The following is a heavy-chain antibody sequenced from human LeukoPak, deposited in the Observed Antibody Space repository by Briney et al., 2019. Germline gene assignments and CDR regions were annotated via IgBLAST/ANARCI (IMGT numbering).Heavy chain of an antibody. CDR1: GGSISGYD. V-gene: IGHV4-4*07. J-gene: IGHJ4*02. CDR3: ARQNGGYDYFDY. Sequence: SETLSLTCTVSGGSISGYDWGWIRQSAGKGLEWIGRVYPSGGFTSNPSLKSRITMSVGRSQNQFSLNLSSVTAADTAVYFCARQNGGYDYFDYWGQGTLVTVSS. CDR2: VYPSGGF. D-gene: IGHD5-12*01.